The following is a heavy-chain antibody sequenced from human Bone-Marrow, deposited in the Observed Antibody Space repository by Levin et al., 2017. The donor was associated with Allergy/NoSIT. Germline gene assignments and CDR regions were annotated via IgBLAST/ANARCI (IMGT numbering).Heavy chain of an antibody. D-gene: IGHD1-14*01. Sequence: QPGGSLRLSCVVSGFTVSNNYMSWVRQAPGKGLEWVSVMYSGGSAYYADSVKGRLTISRDNSKNTVYLQMNSLRAEDTAVYYCARLDLITGIDYWGQGTLVTVSS. CDR2: MYSGGSA. CDR3: ARLDLITGIDY. V-gene: IGHV3-66*02. CDR1: GFTVSNNY. J-gene: IGHJ4*02.